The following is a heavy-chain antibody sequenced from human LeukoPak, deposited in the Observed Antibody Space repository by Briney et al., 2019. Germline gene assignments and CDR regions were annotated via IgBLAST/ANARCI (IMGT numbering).Heavy chain of an antibody. CDR3: ARDTYGDWYFDL. CDR1: GASITNYY. Sequence: SETLSLTCTVSGASITNYYWSWFRQPPWKGLEWIGFIHYSGSTNYNPSLKSRVTISVDTSKNQFSLKLSSVTAADTAVYYCARDTYGDWYFDLWGRGTLVTVSS. D-gene: IGHD3-10*01. V-gene: IGHV4-59*01. CDR2: IHYSGST. J-gene: IGHJ2*01.